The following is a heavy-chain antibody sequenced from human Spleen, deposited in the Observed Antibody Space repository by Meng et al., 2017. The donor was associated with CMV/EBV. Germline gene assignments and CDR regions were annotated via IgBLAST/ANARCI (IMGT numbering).Heavy chain of an antibody. D-gene: IGHD6-13*01. J-gene: IGHJ4*02. CDR1: GYSISSAYY. Sequence: GSLRLSCTVSGYSISSAYYWGWIRQPPGKGLEWIGSFFDSGSTHYNPSLKSRVIISVDMSKNQFSLKLNSVTAADTAVYYCAGSSWYGENYFDSWGQGTPVTVSS. V-gene: IGHV4-38-2*02. CDR2: FFDSGST. CDR3: AGSSWYGENYFDS.